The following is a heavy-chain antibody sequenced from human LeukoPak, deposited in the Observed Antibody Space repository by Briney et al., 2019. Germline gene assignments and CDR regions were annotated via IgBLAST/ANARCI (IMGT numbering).Heavy chain of an antibody. D-gene: IGHD6-6*01. CDR3: ARDQSRSTEARQLRLYYYYGMDV. CDR1: GYTFTSYG. J-gene: IGHJ6*02. Sequence: GASVKVSCKASGYTFTSYGISWVRQAPGQGLEWIGWISAYNGNTNYAQKLQGRVTMTTDTSTSTAYVELRSLRSDDTAVYYCARDQSRSTEARQLRLYYYYGMDVWGQGTTVTVSS. V-gene: IGHV1-18*01. CDR2: ISAYNGNT.